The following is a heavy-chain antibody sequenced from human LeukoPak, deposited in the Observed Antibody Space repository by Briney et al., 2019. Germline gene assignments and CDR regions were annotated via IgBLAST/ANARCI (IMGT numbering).Heavy chain of an antibody. CDR2: IYYSGST. D-gene: IGHD4-17*01. Sequence: KSSETLSLTCAVSGGSISSGGYSWSWIRQPPGKGLEWIGYIYYSGSTNYNPSLKSRVTISVDTSKNQFSLKLSSVTAADTAVYYCARGGDYGDNWFDPWGQGTLVTVSS. J-gene: IGHJ5*02. CDR1: GGSISSGGYS. V-gene: IGHV4-61*08. CDR3: ARGGDYGDNWFDP.